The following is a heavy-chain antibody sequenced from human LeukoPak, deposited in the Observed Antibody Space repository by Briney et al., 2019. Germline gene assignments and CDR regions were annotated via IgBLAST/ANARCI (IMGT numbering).Heavy chain of an antibody. CDR3: ARDNPRGYEDY. J-gene: IGHJ4*02. CDR2: IYYSGST. CDR1: GGSISSYY. Sequence: SETLSLTCTVSGGSISSYYWSWIRQPPGKGLEWIGYIYYSGSTNYNPSLKSRVTISVDTSKNQFSLKLSSVTAADTAVYYCARDNPRGYEDYWGQGTLVTVSS. D-gene: IGHD5-12*01. V-gene: IGHV4-59*01.